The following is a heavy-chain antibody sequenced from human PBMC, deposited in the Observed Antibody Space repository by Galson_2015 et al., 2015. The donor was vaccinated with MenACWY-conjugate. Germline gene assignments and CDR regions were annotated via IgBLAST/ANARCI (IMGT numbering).Heavy chain of an antibody. CDR2: ISAYNGKT. D-gene: IGHD2-2*01. V-gene: IGHV1-18*01. CDR3: ARGRCSSTSCYQGWFDP. J-gene: IGHJ5*02. CDR1: GYTFTSYG. Sequence: QSGAEVKKPGTSVKVSCEASGYTFTSYGISWVRQAPGQGLEWMGWISAYNGKTNYAQKLQGRVTMTTDTSTSTAYMELRSLRSDDTAVYYCARGRCSSTSCYQGWFDPWGQGTLVTVSS.